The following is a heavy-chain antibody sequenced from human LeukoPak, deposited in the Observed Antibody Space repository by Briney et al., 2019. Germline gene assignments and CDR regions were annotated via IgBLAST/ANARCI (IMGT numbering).Heavy chain of an antibody. CDR1: GFTFSSYW. CDR2: INSDGSSR. CDR3: ARDNGVGYGSVYYYYYMDV. V-gene: IGHV3-74*01. Sequence: GGSLRLSCAASGFTFSSYWMHWVRQAPGKGLVWVSRINSDGSSRNYADSVKERFTISRDNAKNTLYLQMNSLRAEDTAVYYCARDNGVGYGSVYYYYYMDVWGKGTTVTISS. D-gene: IGHD3-10*01. J-gene: IGHJ6*03.